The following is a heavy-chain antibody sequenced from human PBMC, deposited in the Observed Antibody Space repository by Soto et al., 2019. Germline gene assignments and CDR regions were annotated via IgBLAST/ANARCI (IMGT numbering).Heavy chain of an antibody. CDR3: ARGDGDYYGGNGYLGRH. Sequence: EVQLVESGGGSVQPGGSLRLSCAASGFTFSSYWMHWVRQAPGKGLVWVSRIKSDGSGTYYADSVKGRLTISRDNAKNTLYLQMNRLRGEDTAVYYCARGDGDYYGGNGYLGRHWGQGTLGTVSS. D-gene: IGHD3-10*01. V-gene: IGHV3-74*01. J-gene: IGHJ1*01. CDR2: IKSDGSGT. CDR1: GFTFSSYW.